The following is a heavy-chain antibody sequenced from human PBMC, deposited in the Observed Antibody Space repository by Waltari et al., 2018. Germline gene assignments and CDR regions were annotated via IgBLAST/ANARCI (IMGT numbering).Heavy chain of an antibody. CDR2: IYTSGST. CDR3: ARGNDSGSGAFDI. V-gene: IGHV4-61*02. J-gene: IGHJ3*02. D-gene: IGHD1-26*01. Sequence: QVQLQESGPGLVKPSQTLSLTCTVSGGSISSGSYYWSWIRQPAGKGLEWIGSIYTSGSTNSNPSLKSRVTISVDTSKNQFSLKLSSVTAADTAVYYCARGNDSGSGAFDIWGQGTMVTVSS. CDR1: GGSISSGSYY.